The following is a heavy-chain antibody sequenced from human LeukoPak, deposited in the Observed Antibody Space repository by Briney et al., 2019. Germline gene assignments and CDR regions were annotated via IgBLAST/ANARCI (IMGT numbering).Heavy chain of an antibody. D-gene: IGHD3-9*01. V-gene: IGHV1-2*02. CDR3: ARDRYLTYYDILTGYYSSWFDP. CDR2: INPNSGGT. CDR1: GYTFTGHY. J-gene: IGHJ5*02. Sequence: ASVKVSCKASGYTFTGHYMHWVRQAPGQGLEWMGWINPNSGGTNFAQKFQGRVTMTRDTPISTAYMELSRLRSDDTAVYYCARDRYLTYYDILTGYYSSWFDPWGQGTLVTVSS.